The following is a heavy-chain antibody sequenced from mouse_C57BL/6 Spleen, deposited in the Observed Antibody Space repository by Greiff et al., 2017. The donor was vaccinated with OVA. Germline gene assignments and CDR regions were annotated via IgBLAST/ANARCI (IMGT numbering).Heavy chain of an antibody. CDR1: GFTFSSYG. V-gene: IGHV5-6*02. J-gene: IGHJ4*01. CDR2: ISSGGSYT. Sequence: EVKLVESGGDLVKPGGSLKLSCAASGFTFSSYGMSWVRQTPDKRLEWVATISSGGSYTYYPDSVKGRFTISRDNAKNTLYLQMSSLKSEDTAMYYCARHEDPWYAMDYWGQGTSVTVSS. CDR3: ARHEDPWYAMDY.